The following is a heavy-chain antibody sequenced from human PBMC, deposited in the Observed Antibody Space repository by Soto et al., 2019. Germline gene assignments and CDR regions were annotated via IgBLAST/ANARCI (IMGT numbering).Heavy chain of an antibody. Sequence: QVQLVQSGAEVKKPGSSVKVSCKASGGTFSSYAISWVRQAPGQGLEWMGGIIPIVGKANYAQKFQDRGTITADESTSTDYLELSSRRSEDTAVYYWARVIVVVVAASNDYYYGMDVWGQGTTVTVSS. D-gene: IGHD2-15*01. CDR2: IIPIVGKA. CDR1: GGTFSSYA. V-gene: IGHV1-69*01. J-gene: IGHJ6*02. CDR3: ARVIVVVVAASNDYYYGMDV.